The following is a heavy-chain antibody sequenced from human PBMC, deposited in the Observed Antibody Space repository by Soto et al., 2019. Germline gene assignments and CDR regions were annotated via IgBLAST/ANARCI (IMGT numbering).Heavy chain of an antibody. CDR2: TSGIGGSK. CDR1: GFTFSSYA. V-gene: IGHV3-23*01. D-gene: IGHD6-19*01. J-gene: IGHJ4*02. CDR3: SKGIAVAGTLTHDY. Sequence: GGSLRLSCVASGFTFSSYAMSWVRQAPGKGLEWVSATSGIGGSKLYADSVKGRFTISRDNSKNTVYLQMNSLGADDAAVYYCSKGIAVAGTLTHDYWGQGTLVTVSS.